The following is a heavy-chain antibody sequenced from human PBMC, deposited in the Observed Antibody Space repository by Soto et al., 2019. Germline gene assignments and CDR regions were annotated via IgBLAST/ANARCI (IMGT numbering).Heavy chain of an antibody. CDR1: GFTFSSYG. D-gene: IGHD6-13*01. Sequence: PGGSLRLSCAASGFTFSSYGMHWVRQAPGKGLEWVAVIWYDGSNKYYADSVKGRFTISRDNSKNTLYLQMNSLRAEDTAVYYCAREGAAAVPDAWFDPWGQGTLVTVSS. J-gene: IGHJ5*02. CDR2: IWYDGSNK. V-gene: IGHV3-33*01. CDR3: AREGAAAVPDAWFDP.